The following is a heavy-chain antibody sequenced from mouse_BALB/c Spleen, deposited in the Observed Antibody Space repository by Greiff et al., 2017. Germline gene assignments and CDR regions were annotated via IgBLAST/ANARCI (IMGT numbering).Heavy chain of an antibody. CDR1: GYTFTSYW. V-gene: IGHV1S81*02. CDR2: INPSNGRT. Sequence: QVQLKQPGAELVKPGASVKLSCKASGYTFTSYWMHWVKQRPGQGLEWIGEINPSNGRTNYNEKFKSKATLTVDKSSSTAYMQLSSLTSEDSAVYYCARGKYGNYWGQGTLVTVSA. D-gene: IGHD2-10*02. J-gene: IGHJ3*01. CDR3: ARGKYGNY.